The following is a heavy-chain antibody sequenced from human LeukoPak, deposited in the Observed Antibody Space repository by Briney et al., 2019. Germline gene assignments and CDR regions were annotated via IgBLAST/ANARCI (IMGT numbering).Heavy chain of an antibody. Sequence: GGSLRLSCAASGFIFSTYSMNWVRQAPGKGLEWVSYISSSSSTIYYADSVKGRFTISRDNAKNSLYLQMSSLRAEDTAVYYCARWASNSHDCWGQGTLVTVSS. CDR2: ISSSSSTI. CDR3: ARWASNSHDC. D-gene: IGHD5-18*01. V-gene: IGHV3-48*04. CDR1: GFIFSTYS. J-gene: IGHJ4*02.